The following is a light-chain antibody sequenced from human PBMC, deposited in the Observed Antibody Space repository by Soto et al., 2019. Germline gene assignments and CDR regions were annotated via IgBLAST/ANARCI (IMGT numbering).Light chain of an antibody. CDR2: AAS. Sequence: DIKITQSPCSLSASVGDRVTITCRASQSINNYLNWYRQKPEKAPNLLISAASSLECGVPARFGGSGSGTDFTLNISMLQREDFATYSCQPGSRAAWTFGEGTK. CDR1: QSINNY. J-gene: IGKJ1*01. CDR3: QPGSRAAWT. V-gene: IGKV1-39*01.